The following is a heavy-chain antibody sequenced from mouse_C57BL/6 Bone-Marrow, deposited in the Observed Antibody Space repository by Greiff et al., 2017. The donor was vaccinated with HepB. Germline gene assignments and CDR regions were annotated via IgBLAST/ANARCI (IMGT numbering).Heavy chain of an antibody. Sequence: QVQLKQPGAELVKPGASVKVSCKASGYTFTSYWMHWVKQRPGQGLEWIGRIHPSDSDTNYNQKFKGKATLTVDKSSSTAYMQLSSLTSEDSAVYYCAIGGYGNYLSLAYWGQGTLVTVSA. CDR3: AIGGYGNYLSLAY. CDR1: GYTFTSYW. V-gene: IGHV1-74*01. CDR2: IHPSDSDT. D-gene: IGHD2-1*01. J-gene: IGHJ3*01.